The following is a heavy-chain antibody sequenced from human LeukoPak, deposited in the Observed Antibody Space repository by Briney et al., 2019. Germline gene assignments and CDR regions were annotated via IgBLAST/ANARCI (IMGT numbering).Heavy chain of an antibody. Sequence: SQTLSLTCTVSGGSISSGGYYWSWIRQHPGKGLEWIGYIYYSGSTYYNPSLKSRVTISVDTSKNQFSLKLSSVTAADTAVYYCARVGLEYYDSSGYYYFDYWGQGILVTVSS. D-gene: IGHD3-22*01. CDR2: IYYSGST. J-gene: IGHJ4*02. CDR1: GGSISSGGYY. V-gene: IGHV4-31*03. CDR3: ARVGLEYYDSSGYYYFDY.